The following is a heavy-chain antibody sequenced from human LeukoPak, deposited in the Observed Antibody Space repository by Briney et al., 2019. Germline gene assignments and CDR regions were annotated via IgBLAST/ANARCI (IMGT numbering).Heavy chain of an antibody. J-gene: IGHJ6*03. CDR1: GGSFSGYY. V-gene: IGHV4-34*01. D-gene: IGHD5-12*01. CDR3: ARRPRHGLRGYSGYDPRDYYYYYYMDV. CDR2: INHSGST. Sequence: KPSETLSLTCAVYGGSFSGYYWSWIRQPPGKGLEWIGEINHSGSTNYNPSLKSRVTISVDTSKNQFSLKLSSVTAADTAVYYCARRPRHGLRGYSGYDPRDYYYYYYMDVWGKGTTVTISS.